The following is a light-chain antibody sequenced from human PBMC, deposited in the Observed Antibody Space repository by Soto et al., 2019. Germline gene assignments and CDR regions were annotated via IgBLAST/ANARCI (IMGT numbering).Light chain of an antibody. V-gene: IGLV1-40*01. CDR2: DNG. CDR1: GSNIGAGYD. Sequence: QSVLTQPPSVSGAPGQRVTISCTGSGSNIGAGYDVHWYQQLPGTAPKLLIYDNGNRPSGVPDRFSGSKSGTSAALAITGLQPEDEADYDCQSYDTRLGGYWVFGGGTKVTVL. J-gene: IGLJ3*02. CDR3: QSYDTRLGGYWV.